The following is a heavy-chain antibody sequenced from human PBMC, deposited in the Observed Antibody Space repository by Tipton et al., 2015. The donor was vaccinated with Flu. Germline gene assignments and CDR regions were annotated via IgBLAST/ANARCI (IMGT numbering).Heavy chain of an antibody. Sequence: TLSLTCTVSGGSISSYYWSWIRQPPGKGLEWIGYIYYSGSTNYNPSIKSRVTISVDTSKNQFSLKLSSVTAADTAVYYCARYDYGDHSAFDIWGQGTMVTVSS. CDR3: ARYDYGDHSAFDI. D-gene: IGHD4-17*01. CDR1: GGSISSYY. J-gene: IGHJ3*02. CDR2: IYYSGST. V-gene: IGHV4-59*01.